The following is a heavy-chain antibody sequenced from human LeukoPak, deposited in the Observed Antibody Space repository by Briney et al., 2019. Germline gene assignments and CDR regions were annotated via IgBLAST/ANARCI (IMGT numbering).Heavy chain of an antibody. Sequence: GSLRLSCAASGLAFSGYAMSWVRQAPGKGLEWVSGISGSGGSVYYAGSVKGRFTISRDNSKNILYLQMKNLRVEHTAVYYCAKHIVAGISYYFEHWGQGIPVTVSS. V-gene: IGHV3-23*01. D-gene: IGHD6-19*01. CDR3: AKHIVAGISYYFEH. CDR2: ISGSGGSV. CDR1: GLAFSGYA. J-gene: IGHJ4*02.